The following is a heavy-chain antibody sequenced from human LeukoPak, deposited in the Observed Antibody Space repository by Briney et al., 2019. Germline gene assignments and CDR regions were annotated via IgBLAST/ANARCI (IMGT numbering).Heavy chain of an antibody. D-gene: IGHD2-15*01. CDR1: GGTFSSYA. CDR2: IIPIFGTA. J-gene: IGHJ4*02. CDR3: AKDPGGYCSGGSCFVPYYFDY. Sequence: SVKRSCKASGGTFSSYAISWVRQAPGQGLEWMGRIIPIFGTANYAQKFQGRVTITTDESTSKAYMELSSLRSEDTAVYYCAKDPGGYCSGGSCFVPYYFDYWGQGTLVTVSS. V-gene: IGHV1-69*05.